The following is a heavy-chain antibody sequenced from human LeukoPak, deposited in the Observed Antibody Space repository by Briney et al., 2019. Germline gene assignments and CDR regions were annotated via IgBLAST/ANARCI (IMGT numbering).Heavy chain of an antibody. CDR2: IYTSGST. V-gene: IGHV4-61*02. D-gene: IGHD1-26*01. CDR3: VAGSGGDEWEPYGFDY. Sequence: SETLSLTCTVSGGSISSDNYYWSWIRQPAGKGLEWIGRIYTSGSTNYNPSLKSRVTISVDTSKNQFSLKLSSVTAADTAVYYCVAGSGGDEWEPYGFDYWGQGTLVTVYS. CDR1: GGSISSDNYY. J-gene: IGHJ4*02.